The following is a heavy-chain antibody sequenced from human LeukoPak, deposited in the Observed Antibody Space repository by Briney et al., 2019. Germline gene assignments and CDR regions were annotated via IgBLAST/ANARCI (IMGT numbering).Heavy chain of an antibody. CDR2: IYYSGST. CDR3: AREASLSRTPMWYFDY. J-gene: IGHJ4*02. V-gene: IGHV4-59*01. CDR1: GGSISSYY. D-gene: IGHD3-10*02. Sequence: SETLSLTCTVSGGSISSYYWSWIRQPPGKGLEWIGYIYYSGSTNYNPSLKSRVTISVDTPKNQFSLKLSSVTAADTAVYYCAREASLSRTPMWYFDYWGQGTLVTVSS.